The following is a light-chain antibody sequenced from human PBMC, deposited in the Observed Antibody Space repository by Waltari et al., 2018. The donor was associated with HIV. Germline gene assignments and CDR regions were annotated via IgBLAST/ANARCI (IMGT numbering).Light chain of an antibody. CDR3: RQALQTPIT. J-gene: IGKJ5*01. CDR2: FGS. V-gene: IGKV2-28*01. CDR1: QRLPHSHGNNY. Sequence: IVMTKSPLPLLVTPGAPASISCRSSQRLPHSHGNNYCDGYLQKPAQSPQVLMYFGSSRSSGVPDRFSGSGSGTDFTLKISRVEAEDVGLYYCRQALQTPITFGQGTRLEIK.